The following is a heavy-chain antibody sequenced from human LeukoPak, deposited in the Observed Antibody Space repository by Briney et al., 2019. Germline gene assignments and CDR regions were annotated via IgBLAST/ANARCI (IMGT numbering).Heavy chain of an antibody. D-gene: IGHD6-19*01. CDR3: ARPLKGRYSKYSSGWTDAFDI. Sequence: GRSLRLSCAASGFTFSTYAVHWVRQAPDKGLEWVAVISYDGSNKYYADSVKGRFTISRDNSKNTVYLQMNSLRAEDTAVYYCARPLKGRYSKYSSGWTDAFDIWGQGTMVTVSS. CDR2: ISYDGSNK. J-gene: IGHJ3*02. CDR1: GFTFSTYA. V-gene: IGHV3-30*04.